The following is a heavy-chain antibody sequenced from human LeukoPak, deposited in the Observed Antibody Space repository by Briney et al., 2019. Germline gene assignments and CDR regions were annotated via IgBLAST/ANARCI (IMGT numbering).Heavy chain of an antibody. Sequence: PSETLSLTCIVSGGSIGSSSYYWGWLRQPPGKGLEWIGSIYYSGTTYYNPSLKSRVTISVHTSKTQFSLKLSSVTAADTTVYCGTRRLSCTGYFDYCGQGTLVTVSS. CDR1: GGSIGSSSYY. V-gene: IGHV4-39*01. J-gene: IGHJ4*02. CDR3: TRRLSCTGYFDY. CDR2: IYYSGTT. D-gene: IGHD2-15*01.